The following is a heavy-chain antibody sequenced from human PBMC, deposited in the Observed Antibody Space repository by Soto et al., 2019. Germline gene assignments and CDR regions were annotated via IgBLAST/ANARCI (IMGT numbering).Heavy chain of an antibody. V-gene: IGHV3-21*01. D-gene: IGHD4-17*01. J-gene: IGHJ4*02. CDR2: ISSSSSFI. Sequence: EVQLVESGGGLVKPGGSLRLSCAASGFTFSSYTMNWVRQAPGRGLEWVSSISSSSSFIYYADSVKGRFTISRDNAKNSRYLQMNGLRAEDTAVYYCARDRFVEGHPGAVTYDYWGQGTLVAVSS. CDR3: ARDRFVEGHPGAVTYDY. CDR1: GFTFSSYT.